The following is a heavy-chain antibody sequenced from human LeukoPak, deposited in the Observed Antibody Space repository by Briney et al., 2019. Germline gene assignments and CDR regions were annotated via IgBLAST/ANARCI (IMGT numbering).Heavy chain of an antibody. CDR3: ASEYCSGGNCYFDY. CDR1: GYSFTTYW. D-gene: IGHD2-15*01. V-gene: IGHV5-51*01. J-gene: IGHJ4*02. CDR2: IFPGDSDT. Sequence: GESLKISCKGSGYSFTTYWIGWVRQMPGQGLEWMGIIFPGDSDTRYSPSFQGQVTISADKSISTAYLQWSSLKASDTAIYYCASEYCSGGNCYFDYWGQGTLVTVSS.